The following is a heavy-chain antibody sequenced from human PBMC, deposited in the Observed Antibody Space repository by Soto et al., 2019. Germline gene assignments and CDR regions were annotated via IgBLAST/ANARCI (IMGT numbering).Heavy chain of an antibody. CDR2: IYYSGST. V-gene: IGHV4-39*01. J-gene: IGHJ4*02. Sequence: TLSLTCTVSGGSISSSSYYWGWIRQPPGKGLEWIGSIYYSGSTYYNPSLKSRVTISVDTSKNQFSLKLSSVTAADTAVYYCARQGASGVVVVAATYFDYWGQGTLVTVSS. CDR3: ARQGASGVVVVAATYFDY. D-gene: IGHD2-15*01. CDR1: GGSISSSSYY.